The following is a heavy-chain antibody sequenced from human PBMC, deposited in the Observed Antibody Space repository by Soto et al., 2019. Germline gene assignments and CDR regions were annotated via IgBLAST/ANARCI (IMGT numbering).Heavy chain of an antibody. CDR3: ARDFGFDIVATIHFDY. J-gene: IGHJ4*02. Sequence: ASVKVSCKASGYTFTSYYMHWVRQAPGQGLEWMGIINPSGGSTSYAQKFQGRVTMTRDTSTSTVYMELSSLRSEDTAVYYCARDFGFDIVATIHFDYWGQGTLVTVSS. CDR2: INPSGGST. CDR1: GYTFTSYY. V-gene: IGHV1-46*01. D-gene: IGHD5-12*01.